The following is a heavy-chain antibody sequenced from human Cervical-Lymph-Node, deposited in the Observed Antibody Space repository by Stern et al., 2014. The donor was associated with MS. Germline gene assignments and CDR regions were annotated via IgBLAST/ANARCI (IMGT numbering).Heavy chain of an antibody. J-gene: IGHJ5*02. CDR3: ARDMSDFWSDYGHNWFDP. Sequence: QVQLVQSGSELKKPGASVTVSCKASGYTFTKYLIHWVRQAPGQGLEWMGWINSKAGAPMYARDFAGRLVFSLDASVTTAYLQISRLKTEDTAVYYCARDMSDFWSDYGHNWFDPWGQGTLVTVSS. CDR1: GYTFTKYL. D-gene: IGHD3-3*01. CDR2: INSKAGAP. V-gene: IGHV7-4-1*02.